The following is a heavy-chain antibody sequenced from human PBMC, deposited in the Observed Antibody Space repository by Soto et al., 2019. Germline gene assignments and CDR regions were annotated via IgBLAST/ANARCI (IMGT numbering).Heavy chain of an antibody. J-gene: IGHJ3*01. CDR2: TWYDGSTT. D-gene: IGHD1-7*01. CDR3: VRDSEWELTNGFEV. CDR1: GFSFSNYG. V-gene: IGHV3-33*01. Sequence: QVHLVESGGGVVQPGTSLRPSCAASGFSFSNYGMHWVRQAPGKGLEWVAVTWYDGSTTYYADSVRGRFTVSRDNPKNQLYLQMDSLRDEDTAVYFCVRDSEWELTNGFEVWGQGTTVIVSS.